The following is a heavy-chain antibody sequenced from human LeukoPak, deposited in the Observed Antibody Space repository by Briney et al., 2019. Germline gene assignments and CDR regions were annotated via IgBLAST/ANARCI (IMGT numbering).Heavy chain of an antibody. J-gene: IGHJ4*02. V-gene: IGHV4-39*02. D-gene: IGHD6-19*01. Sequence: SETLSLTCTVSGGSISSSSYFWGWIRQPQGKGMECISNIYSIATTYYNPSLTTPVTISVDTSKNHFSLKLNSVTAADTAVYYCASPGIAVAGTWYWGQGTLVTVSS. CDR1: GGSISSSSYF. CDR3: ASPGIAVAGTWY. CDR2: IYSIATT.